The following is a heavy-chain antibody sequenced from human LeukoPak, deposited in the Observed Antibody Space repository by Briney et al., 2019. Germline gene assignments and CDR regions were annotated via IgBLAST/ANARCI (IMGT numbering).Heavy chain of an antibody. J-gene: IGHJ4*02. V-gene: IGHV4-38-2*02. D-gene: IGHD3-10*01. Sequence: SETLSLTCTVSGYSISSGYYWGWIRQPPGKGLEWIGNIYPSGSTYYNPSLKSRVTISIDTSKNQFSLKMRSVTAADTAVYYCTRLVRGIIGGSLVDYWGQGTLVTVSS. CDR3: TRLVRGIIGGSLVDY. CDR1: GYSISSGYY. CDR2: IYPSGST.